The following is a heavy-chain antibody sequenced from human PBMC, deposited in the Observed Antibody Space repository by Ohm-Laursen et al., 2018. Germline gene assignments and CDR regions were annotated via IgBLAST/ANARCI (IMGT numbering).Heavy chain of an antibody. D-gene: IGHD6-13*01. CDR3: ARGIAYSTRSGGYYYYGMDV. CDR2: IYTSGST. J-gene: IGHJ6*02. CDR1: GGSISSYY. Sequence: TLSLTCTVSGGSISSYYWSWIRQPAGKGLEWIGRIYTSGSTNYNPSLKSRVTISVDTSKNQFSLKLSSVTAADTAVYYCARGIAYSTRSGGYYYYGMDVWGQGTTVTVSS. V-gene: IGHV4-4*07.